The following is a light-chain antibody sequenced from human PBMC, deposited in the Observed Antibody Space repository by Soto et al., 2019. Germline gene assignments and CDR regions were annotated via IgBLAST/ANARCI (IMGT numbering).Light chain of an antibody. Sequence: DLQMTQSPSSLSASVGDRVTITCRASQSISGFLNWYQQTPGKAPKVLIYGASTLLTAVPSRFSGSGSGTDFTLTINSLQLEDFATYYCQQTYSTPFTFGPGTKVEIK. V-gene: IGKV1-39*01. J-gene: IGKJ3*01. CDR1: QSISGF. CDR3: QQTYSTPFT. CDR2: GAS.